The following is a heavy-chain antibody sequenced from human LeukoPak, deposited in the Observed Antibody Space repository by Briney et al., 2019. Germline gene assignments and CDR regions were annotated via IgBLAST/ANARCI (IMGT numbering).Heavy chain of an antibody. CDR2: ITGSRGTT. J-gene: IGHJ4*02. CDR1: GFTFSNYV. D-gene: IGHD2-2*01. V-gene: IGHV3-23*01. CDR3: AKDREVSAARVYDY. Sequence: GGSLRLSCAASGFTFSNYVLIWVRQAPGRGLEWVSAITGSRGTTSYADSVKGRFTISRDNSRNTLYLQMNSLRAEDAAVYYCAKDREVSAARVYDYWGQGTLVTVSS.